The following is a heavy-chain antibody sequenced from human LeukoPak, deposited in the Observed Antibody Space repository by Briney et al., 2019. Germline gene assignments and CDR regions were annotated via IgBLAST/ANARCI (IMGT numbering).Heavy chain of an antibody. CDR2: IYYSGST. CDR1: GDSVSSTGYY. V-gene: IGHV4-39*01. J-gene: IGHJ3*01. Sequence: SETLCLTCTVSGDSVSSTGYYWGCIRQPPGKGLEWIGTIYYSGSTYYNPSLKSRVTMPEATSRNQFSLRLSSVNPADAAVYYCAKAGARYSNSSGLYAFDVWGQGTMVTVSS. CDR3: AKAGARYSNSSGLYAFDV. D-gene: IGHD3-22*01.